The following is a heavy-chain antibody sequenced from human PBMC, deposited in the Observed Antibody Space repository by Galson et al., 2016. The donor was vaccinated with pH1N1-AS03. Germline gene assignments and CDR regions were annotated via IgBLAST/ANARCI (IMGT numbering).Heavy chain of an antibody. V-gene: IGHV1-3*03. CDR1: GYTFTTNV. Sequence: SVKVSCKASGYTFTTNVLHWVRQAPGQRLEWMGWINAGNGNTKYSREFQGRLTITRDTSASTAYMELTSLRSDDMAVYSCARAWAGPGDIGNYQTNYYFDYWGQGTLVTVSS. CDR3: ARAWAGPGDIGNYQTNYYFDY. J-gene: IGHJ4*02. D-gene: IGHD1-26*01. CDR2: INAGNGNT.